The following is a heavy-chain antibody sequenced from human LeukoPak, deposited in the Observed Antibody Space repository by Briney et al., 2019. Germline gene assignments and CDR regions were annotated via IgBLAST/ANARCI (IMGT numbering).Heavy chain of an antibody. Sequence: GGSLRLSCAASGFTFDDYAMHWVRQAPGKGLEWVSGISWNSGSIGYADSVKGRFTISRDNAKNSLYLQMNSLRAEDTALYYCAKAKLYSSSWYALGYWGQGTLVTVSS. J-gene: IGHJ4*02. CDR1: GFTFDDYA. CDR3: AKAKLYSSSWYALGY. V-gene: IGHV3-9*01. CDR2: ISWNSGSI. D-gene: IGHD6-13*01.